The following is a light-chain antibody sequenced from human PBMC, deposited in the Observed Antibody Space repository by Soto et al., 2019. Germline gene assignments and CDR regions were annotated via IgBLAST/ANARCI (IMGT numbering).Light chain of an antibody. CDR2: DAS. V-gene: IGKV3-11*01. Sequence: EIVMTHSPATLSLSPWEIATLSCRASQSVGKYLVWYQQKPGQAPRLLIYDASNRATGIPARFSGSGSGTDFTLTISSLEPEDFAVYYCQQRGNRPPWTFGQGTKVDIK. CDR1: QSVGKY. CDR3: QQRGNRPPWT. J-gene: IGKJ1*01.